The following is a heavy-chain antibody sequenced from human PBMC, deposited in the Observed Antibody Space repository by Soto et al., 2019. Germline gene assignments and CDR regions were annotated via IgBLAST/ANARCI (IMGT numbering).Heavy chain of an antibody. CDR2: IIPILGIA. J-gene: IGHJ4*02. D-gene: IGHD2-2*01. Sequence: GASVKVSCKASGGTFSSYTISWVRQAPGQGLEWMGRIIPILGIANYAQKFQGRVTMTRDTSISTAYMELSRLRSDDTAVYYCARGGIVVVPAPHLFDYWGQGTLVTVSS. V-gene: IGHV1-69*02. CDR3: ARGGIVVVPAPHLFDY. CDR1: GGTFSSYT.